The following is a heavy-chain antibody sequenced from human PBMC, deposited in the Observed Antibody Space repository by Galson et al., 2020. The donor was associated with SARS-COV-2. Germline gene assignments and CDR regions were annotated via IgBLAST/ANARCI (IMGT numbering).Heavy chain of an antibody. D-gene: IGHD5-12*01. V-gene: IGHV4-38-2*02. J-gene: IGHJ4*02. CDR2: FYHSGST. CDR3: ARDADSEATGFTAGFDY. CDR1: GYTISSGYY. Sequence: ASETLSLSCTVSGYTISSGYYWGWIRQPPGKGLEWIGSFYHSGSTYYNPSLKSRVTISVDTSKNQFSLKLSSVTAADTAVYYCARDADSEATGFTAGFDYWGQGTLVTVSS.